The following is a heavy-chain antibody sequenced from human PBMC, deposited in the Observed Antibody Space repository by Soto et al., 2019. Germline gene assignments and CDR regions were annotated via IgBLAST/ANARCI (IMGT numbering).Heavy chain of an antibody. CDR2: INHSGST. CDR1: GGSFSGYY. CDR3: ARDITIFGVVRSIYMDV. D-gene: IGHD3-3*01. J-gene: IGHJ6*03. Sequence: QVQLQQWGAGLLKPSETLSLTCAVYGGSFSGYYWSWIRQPPGKGLEWIGEINHSGSTNYNPSLKIRVTISVDTSKNHFSLKLSSVTAADTAVYYCARDITIFGVVRSIYMDVWGKGTTVTVSS. V-gene: IGHV4-34*01.